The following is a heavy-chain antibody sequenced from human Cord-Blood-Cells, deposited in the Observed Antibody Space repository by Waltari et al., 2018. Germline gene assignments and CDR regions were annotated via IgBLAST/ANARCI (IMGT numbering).Heavy chain of an antibody. J-gene: IGHJ2*01. V-gene: IGHV5-51*01. D-gene: IGHD6-6*01. CDR3: ARHRYFAAPPGGCFDL. Sequence: EVQLVQSGAEVKKPGESLQISCKGFGYSFTSYWICSVRQMPGKGLEWMGIIYPGDSDTRYSPSFQGQVTISADKSISTAYLQWSSLKASDTAMYYCARHRYFAAPPGGCFDLWGRGTLVTVSS. CDR2: IYPGDSDT. CDR1: GYSFTSYW.